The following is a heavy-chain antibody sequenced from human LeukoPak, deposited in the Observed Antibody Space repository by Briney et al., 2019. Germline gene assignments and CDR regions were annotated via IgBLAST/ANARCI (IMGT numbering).Heavy chain of an antibody. CDR2: IRSKAYGGTT. Sequence: GGSLRLSCTASGFTFGDYAMSWVRQAPGKGLEWVGFIRSKAYGGTTEYAASVKGRFTISRDDSKSIAYLQMNSLKTEDTAVYYCTSGAYCGGDCYSYWGQGTLVTVSS. CDR3: TSGAYCGGDCYSY. D-gene: IGHD2-21*01. J-gene: IGHJ4*02. CDR1: GFTFGDYA. V-gene: IGHV3-49*04.